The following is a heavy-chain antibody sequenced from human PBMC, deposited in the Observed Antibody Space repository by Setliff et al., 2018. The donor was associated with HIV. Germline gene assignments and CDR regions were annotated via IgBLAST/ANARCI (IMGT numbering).Heavy chain of an antibody. Sequence: LRLSCAASGFTFSSYSMHWVRQAPGKGLEWVSLISYDGNNKYYVDSVKGRFTISRDNSKNTLYLQMNSLGAEDTAVYYCARSGYSGYDWNWFDPWGQGTL. J-gene: IGHJ5*02. CDR1: GFTFSSYS. CDR3: ARSGYSGYDWNWFDP. CDR2: ISYDGNNK. D-gene: IGHD5-12*01. V-gene: IGHV3-30*04.